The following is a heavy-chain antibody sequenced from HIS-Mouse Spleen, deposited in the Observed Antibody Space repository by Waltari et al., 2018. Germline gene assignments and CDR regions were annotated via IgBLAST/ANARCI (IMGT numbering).Heavy chain of an antibody. CDR2: IYYSGST. V-gene: IGHV4-39*07. Sequence: QLPLQESGPGLVKPSETLTLTCTVSGGTLSTSRYHWGWIRQPPGKGLEWIGSIYYSGSTYYNPSLKSRVTISVDTSKNQFSLKLSSVTAADTAVYYCAREIPYSSSWYDWYFDLWGRGTLVTVSS. D-gene: IGHD6-13*01. J-gene: IGHJ2*01. CDR1: GGTLSTSRYH. CDR3: AREIPYSSSWYDWYFDL.